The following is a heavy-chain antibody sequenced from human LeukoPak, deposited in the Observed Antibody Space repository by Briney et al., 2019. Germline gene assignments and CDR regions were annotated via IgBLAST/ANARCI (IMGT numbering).Heavy chain of an antibody. D-gene: IGHD3-3*01. V-gene: IGHV3-53*01. CDR2: IYSGGST. J-gene: IGHJ6*02. CDR1: GFTVSSNY. Sequence: PGGSLRLSCAASGFTVSSNYMSWVRQAPGKGLEWVSVIYSGGSTYYADSVKGRFTISRDNSKNTLYLQMNSLRAEDTAVYYCARGQRVFGAPPNNYYYGMDVWGQGTTVTVSS. CDR3: ARGQRVFGAPPNNYYYGMDV.